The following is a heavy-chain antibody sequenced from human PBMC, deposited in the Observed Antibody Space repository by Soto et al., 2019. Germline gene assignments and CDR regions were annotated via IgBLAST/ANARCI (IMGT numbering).Heavy chain of an antibody. J-gene: IGHJ5*02. CDR1: GGSVSSRSHF. D-gene: IGHD5-12*01. V-gene: IGHV4-61*01. CDR3: ARYDAESGSNKLDP. CDR2: IYYTGNT. Sequence: QVQLQESGPGVVKPSDTLSVTCTVSGGSVSSRSHFWSWIRQPPGGGLQWIGYIYYTGNTNYSPSLKSRATLSVDTSRNLFSLRLTSVTAADTAIYYCARYDAESGSNKLDPWGQGTLVTVSS.